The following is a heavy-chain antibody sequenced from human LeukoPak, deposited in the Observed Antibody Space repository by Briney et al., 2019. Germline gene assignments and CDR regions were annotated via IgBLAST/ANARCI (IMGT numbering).Heavy chain of an antibody. CDR1: GYTFTSYG. J-gene: IGHJ6*02. D-gene: IGHD6-13*01. Sequence: ASVKVSCKASGYTFTSYGISWVRQAPGQGLEWMGWISAYNGNTNYAQKLQGRVTMTTDTSTSTAYMELRRLRSDDTAVYYCARDSSSWYWDYYYGMDVWGQGTTVTVSS. V-gene: IGHV1-18*01. CDR2: ISAYNGNT. CDR3: ARDSSSWYWDYYYGMDV.